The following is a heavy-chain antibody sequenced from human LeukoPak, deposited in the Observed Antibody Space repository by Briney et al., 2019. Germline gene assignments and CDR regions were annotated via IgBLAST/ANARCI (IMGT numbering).Heavy chain of an antibody. CDR1: GGSISSSSYY. D-gene: IGHD6-13*01. CDR3: ARDVAGIAAAGTGY. J-gene: IGHJ4*02. V-gene: IGHV4-39*07. Sequence: SETLSLTCTVSGGSISSSSYYWGWIRQPPGKGLEWIGSIYYSGSTYYNPSLKSRVTISVDMSKNQFSLKLSSVTAADTAVYYCARDVAGIAAAGTGYWGQGTLVTVSS. CDR2: IYYSGST.